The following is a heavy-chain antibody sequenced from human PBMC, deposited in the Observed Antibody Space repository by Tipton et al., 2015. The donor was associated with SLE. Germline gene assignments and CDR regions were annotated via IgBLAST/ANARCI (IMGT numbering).Heavy chain of an antibody. D-gene: IGHD1-1*01. Sequence: TLSLTCTVSGDSVKSRYWIWIRQPAGKGLEWIGRIYNSGSTNYNPSLKSRVTMSVDTSKNQFSLKLNSVTAADTAVYYCARGQHQLGRFDPWGQGTLVTVSS. CDR3: ARGQHQLGRFDP. J-gene: IGHJ5*02. CDR1: GDSVKSRY. V-gene: IGHV4-4*07. CDR2: IYNSGST.